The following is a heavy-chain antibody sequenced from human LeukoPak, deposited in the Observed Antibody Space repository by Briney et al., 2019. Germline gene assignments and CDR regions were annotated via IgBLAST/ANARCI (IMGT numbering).Heavy chain of an antibody. D-gene: IGHD6-25*01. J-gene: IGHJ5*02. Sequence: SQTLSLTCAISGDSVSSNSATWNWIRQSPSRGVEWLGRTYYRFKWYNDYAVSVKSRVTVNPDTSKNQLSLQLNSVTPEDTAVYYCARVLTAAGTFDPWGQGTLVTVSS. V-gene: IGHV6-1*01. CDR3: ARVLTAAGTFDP. CDR2: TYYRFKWYN. CDR1: GDSVSSNSAT.